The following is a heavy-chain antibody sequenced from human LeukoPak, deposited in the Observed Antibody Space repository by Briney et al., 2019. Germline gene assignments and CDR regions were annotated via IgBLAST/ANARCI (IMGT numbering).Heavy chain of an antibody. CDR1: GGSISSYY. D-gene: IGHD2-15*01. CDR3: ARSYCSGGSCYSDFDY. V-gene: IGHV4-4*07. J-gene: IGHJ4*02. Sequence: PSETLSLTCTVSGGSISSYYWSWIRQPPGKGLEWIGRIYNSGSTNYNPSLKSRVTLSVDTSKNQSSLKLSSVTAADTAVYYCARSYCSGGSCYSDFDYWGQGTLVTVSS. CDR2: IYNSGST.